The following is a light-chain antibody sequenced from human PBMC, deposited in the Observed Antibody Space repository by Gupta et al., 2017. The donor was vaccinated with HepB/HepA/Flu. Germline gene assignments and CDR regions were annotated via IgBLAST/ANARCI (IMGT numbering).Light chain of an antibody. CDR2: DDS. J-gene: IGLJ2*01. V-gene: IGLV3-21*03. CDR1: NIGSKS. CDR3: QAWDSSSDNPVV. Sequence: SSVLTPPPSVSVAPGKTARITCGGNNIGSKSVHWYQQKPGQAPVLVVYDDSDRPSGIPERFSGSNSGNTATLTISRVEAGEEADYYCQAWDSSSDNPVVFGGGTKLTVL.